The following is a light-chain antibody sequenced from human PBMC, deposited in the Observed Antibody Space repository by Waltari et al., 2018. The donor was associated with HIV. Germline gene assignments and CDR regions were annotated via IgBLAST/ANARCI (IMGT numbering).Light chain of an antibody. CDR3: AAWADSMGMA. J-gene: IGLJ2*01. CDR1: NNY. CDR2: ENN. V-gene: IGLV1-51*02. Sequence: HSVLTQPPSVSAAPGQRVTISCSGSNNYVSWYQQFPGAAPTLLIHENNKRPSGIPDRFSGSKSGTSATLDITGLQTGDEAEYFCAAWADSMGMAFGGGTKLTVL.